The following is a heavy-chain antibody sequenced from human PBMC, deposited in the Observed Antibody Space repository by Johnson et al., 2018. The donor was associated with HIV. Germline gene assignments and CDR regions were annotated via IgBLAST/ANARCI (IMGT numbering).Heavy chain of an antibody. V-gene: IGHV3-7*01. CDR3: AKEDYYGSGSYDAFDI. J-gene: IGHJ3*02. CDR2: IKQDGSEK. CDR1: GFTFPNAW. Sequence: VQLVESGGGLVKPGGSLRLSCAASGFTFPNAWMHWVRQAPGKGLEWVANIKQDGSEKYYVDSVKGRFTISRDNAKNSLYLQMNSLRAEDTAVYYCAKEDYYGSGSYDAFDIWGQGTMVTVSS. D-gene: IGHD3-10*01.